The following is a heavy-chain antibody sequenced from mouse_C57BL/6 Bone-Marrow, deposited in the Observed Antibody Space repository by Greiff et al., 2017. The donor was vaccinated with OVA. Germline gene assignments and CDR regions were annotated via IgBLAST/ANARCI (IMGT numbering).Heavy chain of an antibody. CDR2: IYPGSGST. CDR1: GYTFTSYW. V-gene: IGHV1-55*01. Sequence: VQLQQPGAELVKPGASVKMSCKASGYTFTSYWITWVKQRPGQGLEWIGDIYPGSGSTNYNEKFKSKATLTVDTSSSTAYMQLSSLTSEDSAVYYCARRDYYSRTWFAYWGQGTLVTVSA. D-gene: IGHD1-1*01. CDR3: ARRDYYSRTWFAY. J-gene: IGHJ3*01.